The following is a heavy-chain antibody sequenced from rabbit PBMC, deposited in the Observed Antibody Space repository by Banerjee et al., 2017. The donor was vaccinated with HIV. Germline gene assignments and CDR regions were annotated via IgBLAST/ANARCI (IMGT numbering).Heavy chain of an antibody. D-gene: IGHD6-1*01. Sequence: QEQLVESGGGLVQPGGSLTLTCKASGFTLSSYWMWWVRQAPGKGLEWIASIYTGSGSTYYASWAKGRFTISKTSSTTVTLQMTSLTAADTATYFCARYYSYGYAGGTYAANLWGQGTLVTVS. CDR3: ARYYSYGYAGGTYAANL. V-gene: IGHV1S45*01. J-gene: IGHJ4*01. CDR1: GFTLSSYW. CDR2: IYTGSGST.